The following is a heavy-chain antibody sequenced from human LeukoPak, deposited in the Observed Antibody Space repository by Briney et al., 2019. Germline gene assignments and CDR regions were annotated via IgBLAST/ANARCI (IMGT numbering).Heavy chain of an antibody. Sequence: GGSLRLSCAASGFTFSSYGMHWVRQAPGKGLEWVAVIWYDGSNKYYADSVKGRFTISRDNSKNTLYLQMNSLRAEDTAVYYCAKFYDSSVEYFQHWGQGTLVTVSS. V-gene: IGHV3-33*06. CDR2: IWYDGSNK. J-gene: IGHJ1*01. D-gene: IGHD3-22*01. CDR3: AKFYDSSVEYFQH. CDR1: GFTFSSYG.